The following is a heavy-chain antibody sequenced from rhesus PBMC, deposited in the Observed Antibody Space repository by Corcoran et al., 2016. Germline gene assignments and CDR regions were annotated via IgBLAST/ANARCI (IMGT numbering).Heavy chain of an antibody. CDR2: ISPYNGNK. D-gene: IGHD4-23*01. Sequence: QVQLVQSGAEITQPGASVQLSCSASGSTFTSSYMPWVRLAPGQGREWIGLISPYNGNKGYAQNCQGRVTITTDTSTSTGYMELSSLRSEDTAVYYCTRAEYKRYWYFDLWGPGTPITISS. CDR1: GSTFTSSY. V-gene: IGHV1-180*01. J-gene: IGHJ2*01. CDR3: TRAEYKRYWYFDL.